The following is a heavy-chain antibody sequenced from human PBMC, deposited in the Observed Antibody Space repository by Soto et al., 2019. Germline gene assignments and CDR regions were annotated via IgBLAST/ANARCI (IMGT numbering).Heavy chain of an antibody. CDR2: IKQDGSEK. CDR1: GFTFSSYW. CDR3: ARVAVAGSDAFDI. V-gene: IGHV3-7*03. J-gene: IGHJ3*02. Sequence: GGFLRLSCAASGFTFSSYWMSWVRQAPGKGLEWVANIKQDGSEKYYVDSVKGRFTISRDNAKNSLYLQMNSLRAEDTAVYYCARVAVAGSDAFDIWGQGTMVTVSS. D-gene: IGHD6-19*01.